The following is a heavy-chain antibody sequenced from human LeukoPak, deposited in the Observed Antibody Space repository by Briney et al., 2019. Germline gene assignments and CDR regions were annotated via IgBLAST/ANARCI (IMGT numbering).Heavy chain of an antibody. V-gene: IGHV5-51*01. J-gene: IGHJ4*02. Sequence: GESLKISCKGSGYSFTSYWIGWVRQMPGKGLKWMGIIYPGDSDTRYSPSFQGQVTISADKSIGTAYLQWSSLKASDTAMYYCARPRGYYDSSGYFAYWGQGTLVTVSS. CDR3: ARPRGYYDSSGYFAY. CDR2: IYPGDSDT. CDR1: GYSFTSYW. D-gene: IGHD3-22*01.